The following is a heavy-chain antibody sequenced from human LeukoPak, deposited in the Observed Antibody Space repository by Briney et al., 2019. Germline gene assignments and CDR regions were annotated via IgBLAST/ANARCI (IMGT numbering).Heavy chain of an antibody. J-gene: IGHJ4*02. Sequence: GGSLRLSCAASGFTFSDYYMSWIRQAPGKGLGWVSYTSSSSSYTNYADSVKGRFTISRDNAKNSLYLQMNSLRAEDTAVYYCVRDRGKVPGDYWGQGTLVTVSS. D-gene: IGHD3-10*01. CDR3: VRDRGKVPGDY. V-gene: IGHV3-11*06. CDR1: GFTFSDYY. CDR2: TSSSSSYT.